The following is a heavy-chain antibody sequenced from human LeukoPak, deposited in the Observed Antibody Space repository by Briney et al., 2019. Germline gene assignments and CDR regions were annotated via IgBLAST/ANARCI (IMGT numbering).Heavy chain of an antibody. CDR3: AIDSTESYAFDI. D-gene: IGHD3-10*01. J-gene: IGHJ3*02. V-gene: IGHV3-30-3*01. Sequence: GRSLRLSCAAYGFTFSSYAMHWVRQAPGKGLEWVAVISYDGSNKYYADSVKGRFTISRDNSKNTLYLQMNSLRAEDTAVYYCAIDSTESYAFDIWGQGTMVTVSS. CDR2: ISYDGSNK. CDR1: GFTFSSYA.